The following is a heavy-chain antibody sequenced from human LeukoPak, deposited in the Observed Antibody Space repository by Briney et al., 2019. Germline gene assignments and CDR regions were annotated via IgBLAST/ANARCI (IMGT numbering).Heavy chain of an antibody. D-gene: IGHD4-23*01. CDR1: GFTFSSYG. CDR2: IRYDGSNK. Sequence: GGSLRLSCAASGFTFSSYGMHWVRQAPGKGLEWVAFIRYDGSNKYYADSVKGRFTISRDNSKSTLYLQMNSLRAEDTAVYYCARHNGDYRGNYYYYMDVWGKGTTVTISS. J-gene: IGHJ6*03. V-gene: IGHV3-30*02. CDR3: ARHNGDYRGNYYYYMDV.